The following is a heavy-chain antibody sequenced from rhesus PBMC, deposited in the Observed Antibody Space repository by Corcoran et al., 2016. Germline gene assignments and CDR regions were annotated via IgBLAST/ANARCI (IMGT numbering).Heavy chain of an antibody. CDR1: GCSISSNY. J-gene: IGHJ4*01. CDR2: ISGSGGST. V-gene: IGHV4-173*01. D-gene: IGHD3-9*01. CDR3: ARVRGVRGVYYFDY. Sequence: QLQLQESGPGLVKPSETPSLTCAVSGCSISSNYWSWIRQPPGKGLEWIGRISGSGGSTDYNPSLKSRVTISTDPSKNQFSLKLSSGTAADTAVYYCARVRGVRGVYYFDYWGQGVLVTVSS.